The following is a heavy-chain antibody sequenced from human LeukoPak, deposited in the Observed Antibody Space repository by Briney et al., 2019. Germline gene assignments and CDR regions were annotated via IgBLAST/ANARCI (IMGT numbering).Heavy chain of an antibody. V-gene: IGHV1-46*01. D-gene: IGHD5-24*01. CDR1: GYTFTSYY. CDR3: ARIRDGYNDAYDI. CDR2: INPTGGST. Sequence: GASVKVSCKASGYTFTSYYMHWVRQAPGQGLEWMGLINPTGGSTGYAQKFQGRVTLTRDTTTSTVYMELSSLRSEDTAIYYCARIRDGYNDAYDIWGQGTVVTVPS. J-gene: IGHJ3*02.